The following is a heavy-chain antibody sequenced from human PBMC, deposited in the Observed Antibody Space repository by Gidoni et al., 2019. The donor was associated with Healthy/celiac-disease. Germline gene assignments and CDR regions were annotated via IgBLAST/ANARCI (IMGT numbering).Heavy chain of an antibody. D-gene: IGHD2-2*01. J-gene: IGHJ6*02. Sequence: LRLSCAASGFTFSSYWMSWVRQAPGKGLEWLANIKQDGSEKYYVDSVKGRFTISRDNAKNSLYLQMNSLRAEDTAVYYCAREDIVVVPAASGYYYYYYGMDVWGQGTTVTVSS. CDR2: IKQDGSEK. V-gene: IGHV3-7*01. CDR3: AREDIVVVPAASGYYYYYYGMDV. CDR1: GFTFSSYW.